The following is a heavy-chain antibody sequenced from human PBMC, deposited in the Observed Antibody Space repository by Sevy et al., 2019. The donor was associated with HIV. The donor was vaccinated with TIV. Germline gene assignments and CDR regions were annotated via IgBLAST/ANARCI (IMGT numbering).Heavy chain of an antibody. V-gene: IGHV7-4-1*02. Sequence: ASVKVSCKASGYTFPSYAMNWVRQAPGQGLEWMGWINTNTGNPTYAQGFTGRFVFSLDTSVSTAYLQFSSLKAEDTAVYYCARDPKFVIAAETYFDYWGQGTLVTVSS. CDR2: INTNTGNP. D-gene: IGHD6-6*01. J-gene: IGHJ4*02. CDR1: GYTFPSYA. CDR3: ARDPKFVIAAETYFDY.